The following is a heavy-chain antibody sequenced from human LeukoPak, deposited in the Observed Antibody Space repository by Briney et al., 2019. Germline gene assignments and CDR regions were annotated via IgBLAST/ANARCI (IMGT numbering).Heavy chain of an antibody. CDR2: ISYDGSNK. D-gene: IGHD6-19*01. Sequence: GRSLRLSCAASGFTFSSYGMHWVRQAPGKGLKWVAVISYDGSNKYYADSVKGRFTISRDNSKNTLYLQMNSLRAEDTAVYYCAKTAVAGPFDYWGQGTLVTVSS. V-gene: IGHV3-30*18. CDR1: GFTFSSYG. CDR3: AKTAVAGPFDY. J-gene: IGHJ4*02.